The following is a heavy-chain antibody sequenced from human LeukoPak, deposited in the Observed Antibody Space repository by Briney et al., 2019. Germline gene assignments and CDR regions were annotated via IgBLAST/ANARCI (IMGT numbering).Heavy chain of an antibody. CDR1: GGSTSSSNYY. J-gene: IGHJ6*02. D-gene: IGHD5-24*01. V-gene: IGHV4-61*01. CDR3: ARVPVRDGYNFYYYYGMDV. CDR2: IYYSGST. Sequence: SETLSLTCTVSGGSTSSSNYYWSWIRQPPGKGLEWIGYIYYSGSTNYNPSLKSRVTISVDTSKNQFSLKLSSVTAADTAVYYCARVPVRDGYNFYYYYGMDVWGQGTTVTVFS.